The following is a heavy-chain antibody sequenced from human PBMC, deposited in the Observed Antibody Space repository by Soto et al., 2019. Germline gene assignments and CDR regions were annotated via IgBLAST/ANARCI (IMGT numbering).Heavy chain of an antibody. D-gene: IGHD5-12*01. CDR2: INPNSGGT. CDR3: ARKGYIGNFGLDV. CDR1: GYTFTGYY. J-gene: IGHJ6*02. Sequence: ASVKVSCKASGYTFTGYYMHWVRQAPGQGLEWMGWINPNSGGTNYAQKFQGRVTMTRDTSISTAYMEVRSLRSDDTAVYYCARKGYIGNFGLDVWGQGTTVTVSS. V-gene: IGHV1-2*02.